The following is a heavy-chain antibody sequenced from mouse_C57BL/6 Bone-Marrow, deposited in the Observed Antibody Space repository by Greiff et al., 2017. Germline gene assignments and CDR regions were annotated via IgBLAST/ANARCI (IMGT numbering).Heavy chain of an antibody. CDR2: IYPRSGNT. CDR1: GYTFTSYG. Sequence: VMLVESGAELARPGASVKLSCKASGYTFTSYGISWVKQRTGQGLEWIGEIYPRSGNTYYNEKFKGKATLTADKSSSTAYMELRSLTSEDSAVYFCARDYYGSSYGYFDYWGQGTTLTVSS. D-gene: IGHD1-1*01. J-gene: IGHJ2*01. V-gene: IGHV1-81*01. CDR3: ARDYYGSSYGYFDY.